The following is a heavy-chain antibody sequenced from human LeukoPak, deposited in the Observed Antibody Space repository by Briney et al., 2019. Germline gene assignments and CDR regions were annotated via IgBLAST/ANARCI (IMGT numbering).Heavy chain of an antibody. Sequence: ASVKVSCXASGYTFTGYYMHWVRQAPGQGLEWMGWINPNSGGTNYAQKFQGRVTMTRDTSISTAYMELSRLRSDDTAVYYCASRSVPAAINFDYWGQGTLVTVSS. CDR3: ASRSVPAAINFDY. D-gene: IGHD2-2*02. CDR1: GYTFTGYY. CDR2: INPNSGGT. V-gene: IGHV1-2*02. J-gene: IGHJ4*02.